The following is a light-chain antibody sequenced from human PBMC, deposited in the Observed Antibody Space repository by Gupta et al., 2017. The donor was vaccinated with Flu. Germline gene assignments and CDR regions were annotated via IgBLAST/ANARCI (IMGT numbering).Light chain of an antibody. Sequence: VTLTCGLSSGSVSTSYYPSWYQQTPGQAPRTLIYSTNTRSSGVPDRFSGSILGNTAALTITGAQADDESDYYCVLYMGSGIWVFGGGTKLTVL. J-gene: IGLJ3*02. CDR2: STN. CDR1: SGSVSTSYY. CDR3: VLYMGSGIWV. V-gene: IGLV8-61*01.